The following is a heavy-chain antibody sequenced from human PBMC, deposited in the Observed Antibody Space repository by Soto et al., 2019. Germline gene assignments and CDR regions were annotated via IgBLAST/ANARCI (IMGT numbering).Heavy chain of an antibody. Sequence: VQSLKISCKGSGYSFATYWIGWVRQRPGKGLEWMGIIYPGDSDTYYNPSFQAQVTISADKSISTAYLHWSSLEASDTAIYFCATTRSFTQGFYYYGMDVWGQGTTVTVSS. CDR1: GYSFATYW. J-gene: IGHJ6*02. CDR3: ATTRSFTQGFYYYGMDV. V-gene: IGHV5-51*01. D-gene: IGHD6-6*01. CDR2: IYPGDSDT.